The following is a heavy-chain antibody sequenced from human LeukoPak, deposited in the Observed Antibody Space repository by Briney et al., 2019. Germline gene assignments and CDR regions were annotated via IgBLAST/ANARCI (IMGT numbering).Heavy chain of an antibody. D-gene: IGHD2-15*01. CDR1: GFTFSNYW. CDR2: ISSSDNTI. CDR3: ARREVAAEISFGFDY. Sequence: SGGSLRLSCAASGFTFSNYWMSWIRQAPGKGLEWVSYISSSDNTIYYADSVKGRFTISRDNAKNSLYLQMNSLRAEDTAVYYCARREVAAEISFGFDYWGQGTLVTVSS. J-gene: IGHJ4*02. V-gene: IGHV3-11*04.